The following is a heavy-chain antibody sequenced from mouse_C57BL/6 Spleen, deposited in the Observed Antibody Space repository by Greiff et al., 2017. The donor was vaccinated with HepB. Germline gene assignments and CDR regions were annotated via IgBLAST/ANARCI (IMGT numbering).Heavy chain of an antibody. V-gene: IGHV5-2*01. J-gene: IGHJ3*01. Sequence: EVMLVESGGGLVQPGESLKLSCESTEYEFPSYDMSWVRQTPEKRLELVAAINSDGGSTYYPDTMERRFTITRDNTKKTLYLQMSSLRSEDTALYYCARHSNAWFAYWGQGTLVTVSA. D-gene: IGHD2-5*01. CDR2: INSDGGST. CDR1: EYEFPSYD. CDR3: ARHSNAWFAY.